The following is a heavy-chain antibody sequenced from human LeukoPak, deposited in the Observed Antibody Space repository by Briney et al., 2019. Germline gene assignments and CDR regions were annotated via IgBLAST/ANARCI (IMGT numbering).Heavy chain of an antibody. CDR1: GGSNNSYY. CDR3: ARKAPKKGWFDP. Sequence: SETLYLSCTVSGGSNNSYYWSWIRQPPGKGLEWIGYTHPSGNTNYSPSLKSRVTISIDMSRNQFSLKLSSVTAADTAVYYCARKAPKKGWFDPWGQGTLVTVSS. CDR2: THPSGNT. V-gene: IGHV4-4*09. J-gene: IGHJ5*02.